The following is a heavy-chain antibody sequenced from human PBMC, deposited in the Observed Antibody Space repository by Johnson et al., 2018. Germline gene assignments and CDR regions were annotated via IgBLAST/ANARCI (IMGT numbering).Heavy chain of an antibody. CDR3: ARDLWFGESAGYMDV. D-gene: IGHD3-10*01. J-gene: IGHJ6*03. CDR1: GGSISNSNYY. CDR2: IPYSGHP. Sequence: QVQLQESGPGLVKPSETLSLTCSVSGGSISNSNYYWGWIRQPPGEGLEWIGAIPYSGHPYYNPALKSRVTISLAAAKSQFSLFPPSVTAADTAVYYCARDLWFGESAGYMDVWGKGTTVTVSS. V-gene: IGHV4-39*07.